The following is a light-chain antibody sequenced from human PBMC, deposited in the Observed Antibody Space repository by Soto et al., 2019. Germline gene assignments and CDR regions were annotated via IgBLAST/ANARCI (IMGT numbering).Light chain of an antibody. Sequence: DIQMTQSPSSLSASVGDRVTITCRASLPMSNYLAWYHQKPWKIPNLMIYAASTLQAGAPSRFSGSGSGTDLSLTISRLQPEDFAAYYCHKYISASLTFALGTKVHIX. CDR1: LPMSNY. CDR2: AAS. V-gene: IGKV1-27*01. J-gene: IGKJ3*01. CDR3: HKYISASLT.